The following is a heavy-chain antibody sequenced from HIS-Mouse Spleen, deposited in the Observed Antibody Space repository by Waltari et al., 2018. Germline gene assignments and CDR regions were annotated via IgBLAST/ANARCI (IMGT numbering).Heavy chain of an antibody. CDR1: GGSISSSSYY. CDR3: ARSSGSGATHY. J-gene: IGHJ4*02. Sequence: QLQLQESGPGLVKPSETLSLTCTVSGGSISSSSYYWGWIRQPPGNGLEWIGSIYYSGGHSYNPSVKSRVTISVDTSKNQFSLKLSSVTAADTAVYYCARSSGSGATHYWGQGTLVTVSS. D-gene: IGHD1-26*01. CDR2: IYYSGGH. V-gene: IGHV4-39*07.